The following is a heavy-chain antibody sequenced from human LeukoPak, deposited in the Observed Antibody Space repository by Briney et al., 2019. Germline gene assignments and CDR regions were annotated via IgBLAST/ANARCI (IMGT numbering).Heavy chain of an antibody. D-gene: IGHD1-26*01. J-gene: IGHJ4*02. CDR1: GGTFSSYA. CDR2: IIPTFGTA. V-gene: IGHV1-69*05. Sequence: SVKVSCKASGGTFSSYAISWVRQAPGQGLEWMGRIIPTFGTANYAQKFQGRVTITTDESTSTAYMELSSLRSEDTAVYYCATGGLGAPTNFDYWGQGTLVTVSS. CDR3: ATGGLGAPTNFDY.